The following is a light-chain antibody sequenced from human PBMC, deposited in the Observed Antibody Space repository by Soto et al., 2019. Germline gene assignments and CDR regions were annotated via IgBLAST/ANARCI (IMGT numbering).Light chain of an antibody. CDR3: QPYHKWPPLT. J-gene: IGKJ4*01. CDR1: LSVSTN. V-gene: IGKV3-15*01. CDR2: DAS. Sequence: EILMTQSPASLSVSPGENATLSCRASLSVSTNLVWYQQKLGQSPRLLIYDASTRPTGIPARFGGMGSGTQFTLTITSLQSEDSAVYYCQPYHKWPPLTFGGGTKVEI.